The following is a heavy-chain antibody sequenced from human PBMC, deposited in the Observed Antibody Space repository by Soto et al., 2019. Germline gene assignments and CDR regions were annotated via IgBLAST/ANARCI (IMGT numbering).Heavy chain of an antibody. J-gene: IGHJ6*02. Sequence: SETLSLTCTVSGGSISSGGYYWSWIRQHPGKDLEWIGYIYYSGSTYYNPSLKSRVTISVDTSKNQFSLKLSSVTAADTAVYYCARDGYDYLLDAWGEGTPVTFS. D-gene: IGHD3-16*01. CDR2: IYYSGST. CDR1: GGSISSGGYY. CDR3: ARDGYDYLLDA. V-gene: IGHV4-31*03.